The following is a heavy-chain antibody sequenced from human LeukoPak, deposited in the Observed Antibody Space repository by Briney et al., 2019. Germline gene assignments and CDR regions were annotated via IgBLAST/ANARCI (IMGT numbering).Heavy chain of an antibody. V-gene: IGHV3-9*01. CDR1: GFTFDDYA. CDR2: ISWNSGSI. D-gene: IGHD5-12*01. Sequence: GGSLRLSCAASGFTFDDYAMHWVRQAPGKGLEWVSGISWNSGSIGYADSVKGRFTISRDNAKNSLYLQMNSLRAEDTALYYCAKDRSYSGYVAYFDYWGQGTLSPSPQ. J-gene: IGHJ4*02. CDR3: AKDRSYSGYVAYFDY.